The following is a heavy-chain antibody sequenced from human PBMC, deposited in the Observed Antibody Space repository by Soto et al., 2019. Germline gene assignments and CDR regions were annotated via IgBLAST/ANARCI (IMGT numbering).Heavy chain of an antibody. J-gene: IGHJ4*02. D-gene: IGHD3-10*01. CDR2: TRNKANRYTT. Sequence: SLSLSCAVSVFSFSNHYMDWVRQAPGKGLEWVGRTRNKANRYTTEYAASVKGRFTISRDDSKNSLYLQMNSLKADDTAVYYCVRVRGGGTYHFDYWGQGTLVTVSS. V-gene: IGHV3-72*01. CDR3: VRVRGGGTYHFDY. CDR1: VFSFSNHY.